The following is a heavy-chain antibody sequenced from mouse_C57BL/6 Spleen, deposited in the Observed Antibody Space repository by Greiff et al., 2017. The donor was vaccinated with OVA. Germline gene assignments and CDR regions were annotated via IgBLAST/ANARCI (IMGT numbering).Heavy chain of an antibody. J-gene: IGHJ4*01. Sequence: DVKLVESGGGLVKPGGSLKLSCAASGFTFSDYGMHWVRQAPEKGLEWVAYISSGSSTIYYADTVKGRFTISRDNAKNTLFLQMTSLRSEDTAMYYCARREGNAMDYWGQGTSVTVSS. CDR1: GFTFSDYG. V-gene: IGHV5-17*01. CDR3: ARREGNAMDY. CDR2: ISSGSSTI.